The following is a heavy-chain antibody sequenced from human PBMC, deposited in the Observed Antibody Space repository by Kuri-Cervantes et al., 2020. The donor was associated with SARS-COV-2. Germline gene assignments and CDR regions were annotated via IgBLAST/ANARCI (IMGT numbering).Heavy chain of an antibody. Sequence: GESLKISCAASGFTFSGHWIHWVRQAPGKGLVWVSRINPDGSYTNNADSVKGRFTLSRDNAKNMLFLQMNRLRSDDTAVYYCAREMATNLYYFDYWGQGTLVTVSS. D-gene: IGHD5-24*01. V-gene: IGHV3-74*01. CDR2: INPDGSYT. CDR3: AREMATNLYYFDY. CDR1: GFTFSGHW. J-gene: IGHJ4*02.